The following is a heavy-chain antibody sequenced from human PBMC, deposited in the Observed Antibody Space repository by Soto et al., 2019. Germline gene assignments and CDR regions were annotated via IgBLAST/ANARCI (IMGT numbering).Heavy chain of an antibody. V-gene: IGHV4-31*03. CDR3: ARFVNYYYYGMDV. Sequence: PSETLSLTCTVTGVSVSSAGCYWTWIRQHPGKGLEWIGYISYSGSTYYNPSLKSRVTISVDTSKSQFSLKLNSVTAADTAVYYCARFVNYYYYGMDVWGQGTTVTVSS. CDR1: GVSVSSAGCY. J-gene: IGHJ6*02. D-gene: IGHD2-21*01. CDR2: ISYSGST.